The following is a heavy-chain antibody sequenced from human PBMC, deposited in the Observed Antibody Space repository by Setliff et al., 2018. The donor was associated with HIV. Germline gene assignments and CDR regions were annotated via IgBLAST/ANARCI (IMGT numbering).Heavy chain of an antibody. CDR1: GYSISSGYY. CDR2: IHHGGST. D-gene: IGHD3-22*01. V-gene: IGHV4-38-2*01. Sequence: PSETLSLTCAVSGYSISSGYYWGWIRQPPGKGLEWIGSIHHGGSTYYSPPLKSRVTISLEPSKNQFSLKLSSVTAADTAVYYCARVVYNSSGYYYLGAFDIWGQGTMVTVSS. CDR3: ARVVYNSSGYYYLGAFDI. J-gene: IGHJ3*02.